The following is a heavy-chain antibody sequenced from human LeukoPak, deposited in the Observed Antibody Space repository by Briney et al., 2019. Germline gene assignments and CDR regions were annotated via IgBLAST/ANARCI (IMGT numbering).Heavy chain of an antibody. D-gene: IGHD3-10*01. CDR3: ARDRDSAVRGVIPYGDWYFDL. CDR2: ISWNSGSI. V-gene: IGHV3-9*01. Sequence: GRSLRLSCAASGFTFDDYAMHWVRQAPGKGLEWVSGISWNSGSIGYADSVKGRFTISRDNAKNSLYLQMNSLRAEDTAVYYCARDRDSAVRGVIPYGDWYFDLWGRGTLVTVSS. CDR1: GFTFDDYA. J-gene: IGHJ2*01.